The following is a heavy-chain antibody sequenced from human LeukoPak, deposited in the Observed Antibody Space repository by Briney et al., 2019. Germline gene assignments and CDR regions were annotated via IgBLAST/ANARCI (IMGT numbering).Heavy chain of an antibody. CDR3: ARDSYYYGSWNPAY. J-gene: IGHJ4*02. V-gene: IGHV1-2*02. CDR2: INPNSGGT. CDR1: GYTFTGYY. D-gene: IGHD3-10*01. Sequence: ASVKVSCKASGYTFTGYYMHWVRQAPGQGLEWMGWINPNSGGTNYAQKFQGRVTMTRDTSISTAYMELSRLRSDDTAVYYCARDSYYYGSWNPAYWGQGTLVTVSS.